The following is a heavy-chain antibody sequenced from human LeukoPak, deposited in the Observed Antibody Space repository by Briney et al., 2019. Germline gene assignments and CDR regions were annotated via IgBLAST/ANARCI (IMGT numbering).Heavy chain of an antibody. Sequence: PGGSLRLSCAASGFTFSSYSMNWVRQAPGKGLEWVSSISSSSSYIYYADSVKGRFTISRDNAKNSLYLQMNSLRAEDTAVYYCASWTGAVITNWGQGTLVTVSS. CDR2: ISSSSSYI. CDR1: GFTFSSYS. V-gene: IGHV3-21*01. D-gene: IGHD3-10*01. CDR3: ASWTGAVITN. J-gene: IGHJ4*02.